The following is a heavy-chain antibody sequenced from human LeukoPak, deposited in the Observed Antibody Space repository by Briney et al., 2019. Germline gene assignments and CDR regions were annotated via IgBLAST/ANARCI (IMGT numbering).Heavy chain of an antibody. D-gene: IGHD4-17*01. CDR2: IYSDGTT. CDR1: GFTVTNNY. J-gene: IGHJ4*02. CDR3: ARETTAPYRHFDY. V-gene: IGHV3-66*01. Sequence: PGGSLRLSCAASGFTVTNNYMSWVRQAPGKGLGWVSVIYSDGTTYYADSVKGRFTISRDNSKNTLYLQMNALRAEDTSVYYCARETTAPYRHFDYWGQGALVTVSS.